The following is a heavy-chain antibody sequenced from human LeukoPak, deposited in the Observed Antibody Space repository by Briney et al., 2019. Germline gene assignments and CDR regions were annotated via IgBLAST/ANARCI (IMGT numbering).Heavy chain of an antibody. V-gene: IGHV4-34*01. D-gene: IGHD3-16*02. J-gene: IGHJ4*02. CDR1: GGSFSGYY. Sequence: SETLSLTCAVYGGSFSGYYWSWIRQPPGKGLEWNGEINHSGSTNYNPSLKSRVTISVDTSKNQFSLKLSSVTAADTAVYYCARVVKVGYVWGSYPPKYFDYWGQGTLVTVSS. CDR2: INHSGST. CDR3: ARVVKVGYVWGSYPPKYFDY.